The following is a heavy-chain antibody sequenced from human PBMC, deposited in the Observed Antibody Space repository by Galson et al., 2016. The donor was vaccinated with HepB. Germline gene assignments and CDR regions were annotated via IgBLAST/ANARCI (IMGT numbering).Heavy chain of an antibody. CDR2: MNPDSGDT. CDR3: ARGRSPVDCGGVSDGMDV. Sequence: SVKVSCKASGYSFTSHDIHWVRQASGEGPVWMGWMNPDSGDTRYARKFMDRVSMTRNTAISTAYMELASLSGEDTAVYFCARGRSPVDCGGVSDGMDVWGQGTTVTVSS. CDR1: GYSFTSHD. V-gene: IGHV1-8*01. J-gene: IGHJ6*02. D-gene: IGHD4-23*01.